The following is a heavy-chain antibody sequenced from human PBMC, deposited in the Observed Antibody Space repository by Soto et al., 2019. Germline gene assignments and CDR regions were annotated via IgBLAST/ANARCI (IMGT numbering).Heavy chain of an antibody. CDR3: ARDSGSGGIAALDI. V-gene: IGHV3-33*01. CDR1: GFTFSSYG. Sequence: QVQLVESGGGVVQPGRSLRLSCAASGFTFSSYGMHWVRQAPGKGLEWVAVIWDDGSNKYYADSVKGRFTISRDNSKNTLYLQMNSLRAEDKAVYYCARDSGSGGIAALDIWGQGTMVTVSS. J-gene: IGHJ3*02. D-gene: IGHD6-13*01. CDR2: IWDDGSNK.